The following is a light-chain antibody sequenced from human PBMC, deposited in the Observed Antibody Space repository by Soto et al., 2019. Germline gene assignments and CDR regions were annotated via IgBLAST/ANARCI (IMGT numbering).Light chain of an antibody. J-gene: IGKJ2*01. CDR2: SAF. CDR3: QQLYTYPYT. CDR1: QGIDSY. V-gene: IGKV1-9*01. Sequence: IQLTQSPTSLSASVGDRVTIPCRASQGIDSYLAWYQRKPGEAPKLLIYSAFTLQSGVPSRFSGRGSGTDFTLSISSLPPEDFATYYCQQLYTYPYTFGQGTKVEIK.